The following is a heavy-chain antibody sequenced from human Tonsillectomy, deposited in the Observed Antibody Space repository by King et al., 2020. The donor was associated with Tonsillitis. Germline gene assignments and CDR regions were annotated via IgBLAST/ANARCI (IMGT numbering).Heavy chain of an antibody. J-gene: IGHJ5*02. V-gene: IGHV2-70*04. CDR1: GFSLSTDEMR. Sequence: VTLKESGPALVKPTQTLTLTCTFSGFSLSTDEMRVSWVRQPPRKALEWLARIACVDEKFYSTSLKTRLTISRDTSKTQVVLIMTNMDPVDPATYYCTRSQAGSNWFDPWGRGTLVTVSS. CDR2: IACVDEK. CDR3: TRSQAGSNWFDP.